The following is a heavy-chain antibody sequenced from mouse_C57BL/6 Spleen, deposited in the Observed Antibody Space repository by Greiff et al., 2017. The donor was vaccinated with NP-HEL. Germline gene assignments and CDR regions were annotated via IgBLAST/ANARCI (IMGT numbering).Heavy chain of an antibody. D-gene: IGHD1-1*01. CDR3: ARDPYYYGSSYWYFDV. CDR1: GFTFSSYA. V-gene: IGHV5-4*01. CDR2: ISDGGSYT. Sequence: EVNLVESGGGLVKPGGSLKLSCAASGFTFSSYAMSWVRQTPEKRLEWVATISDGGSYTYYPDNVKGRFTISRDNAKNNLYLQMSHLKSEDTAMYYCARDPYYYGSSYWYFDVWGTGTTVTVSS. J-gene: IGHJ1*03.